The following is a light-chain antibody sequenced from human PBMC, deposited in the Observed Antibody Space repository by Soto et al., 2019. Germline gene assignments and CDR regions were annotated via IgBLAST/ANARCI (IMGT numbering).Light chain of an antibody. CDR1: QSVSSY. Sequence: EIVLTQSPATLSLSPGERATLSCRASQSVSSYLAWYQQKPGQAPRLLIYDASNRATGIPARFSGSGSGTDFTLTISRLEPEDFAVYYCQQYGLSLTFGGGTKVEIK. J-gene: IGKJ4*01. CDR3: QQYGLSLT. V-gene: IGKV3-11*01. CDR2: DAS.